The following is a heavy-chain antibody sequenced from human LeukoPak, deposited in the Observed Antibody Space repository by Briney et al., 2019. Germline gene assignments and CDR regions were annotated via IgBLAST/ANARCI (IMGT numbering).Heavy chain of an antibody. D-gene: IGHD3-22*01. J-gene: IGHJ3*02. CDR1: GFTFSSYA. CDR2: ISGSGGST. Sequence: GGSLRLSCGASGFTFSSYAMSWVRQAPGKGLEWVSAISGSGGSTYYADSVKGRFTISRDNSKNTLYLQMNSLRAEDTAVYYCAKGIYDSSGYPEDDAFDIWGQGTMVTVSS. V-gene: IGHV3-23*01. CDR3: AKGIYDSSGYPEDDAFDI.